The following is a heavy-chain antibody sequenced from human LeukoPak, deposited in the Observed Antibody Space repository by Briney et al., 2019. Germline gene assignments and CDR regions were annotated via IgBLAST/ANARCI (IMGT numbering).Heavy chain of an antibody. CDR1: GGTFSSYA. D-gene: IGHD5-24*01. J-gene: IGHJ4*02. CDR2: IIPILGIA. V-gene: IGHV1-69*04. CDR3: ALGGDGYNPLWY. Sequence: GASVKVSCKASGGTFSSYAISWVRQAPGQGLEWMGRIIPILGIANYAQKFQGRVTITADKSTSTAYMELSSLRSEDTAVYYCALGGDGYNPLWYWGQGTLVTVSS.